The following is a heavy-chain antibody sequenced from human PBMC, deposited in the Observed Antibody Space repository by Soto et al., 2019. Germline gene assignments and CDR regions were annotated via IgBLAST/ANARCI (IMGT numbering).Heavy chain of an antibody. Sequence: PSETLSLTCAVYGGSFSGYYWSWIRQPPGKGLEWIGEINHSGSTNYNPSLKSRVTISVDTSKNQFSLKLSSVTAADTAVYYCAAVGSGSYLFDYWGQGTLVTVSS. CDR1: GGSFSGYY. CDR2: INHSGST. D-gene: IGHD3-10*01. V-gene: IGHV4-34*01. J-gene: IGHJ4*02. CDR3: AAVGSGSYLFDY.